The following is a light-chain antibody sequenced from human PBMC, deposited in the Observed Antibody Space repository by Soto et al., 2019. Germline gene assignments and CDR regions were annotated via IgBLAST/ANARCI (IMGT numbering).Light chain of an antibody. CDR1: FSNIANNY. J-gene: IGLJ2*01. CDR2: DNN. V-gene: IGLV1-51*01. Sequence: QAVVTQPPSVSAAPGQKVTISCSGSFSNIANNYVSWYQQLPGTAPTLLIYDNNKRPSGIPDRFSGSKSGTSATLGITGLQTGDEADYYCGTWDNSLGAVVFGGGTKLTVL. CDR3: GTWDNSLGAVV.